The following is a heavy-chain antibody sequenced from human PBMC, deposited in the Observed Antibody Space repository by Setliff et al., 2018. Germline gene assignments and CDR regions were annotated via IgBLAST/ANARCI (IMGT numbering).Heavy chain of an antibody. CDR2: IFDNGSS. D-gene: IGHD2-21*01. V-gene: IGHV4-38-2*01. Sequence: KPSETLSLTCAVSGYSINSAFTWGWIRQPPGKGLEWIGTIFDNGSSFYSPSLKSRVTMSIDTSKKEFSLKLSSVTAADTAVYYCASQRLARYFESWGQGTLVTVSS. CDR1: GYSINSAFT. CDR3: ASQRLARYFES. J-gene: IGHJ4*02.